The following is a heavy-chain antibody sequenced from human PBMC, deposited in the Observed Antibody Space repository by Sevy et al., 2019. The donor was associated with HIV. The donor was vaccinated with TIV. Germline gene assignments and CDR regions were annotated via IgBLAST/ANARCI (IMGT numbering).Heavy chain of an antibody. J-gene: IGHJ3*01. V-gene: IGHV3-30*18. CDR2: ISHDGSLK. CDR3: AKGSRATHSAFDF. Sequence: GGSLRLSCAVSGFTFSTYSMTWVRQAPGKGLEWVAVISHDGSLKYYADSVRGRVTISRDSSKNTVSLQMNSLRFEDTAVYYCAKGSRATHSAFDFWGQGTMVTVSS. CDR1: GFTFSTYS. D-gene: IGHD1-26*01.